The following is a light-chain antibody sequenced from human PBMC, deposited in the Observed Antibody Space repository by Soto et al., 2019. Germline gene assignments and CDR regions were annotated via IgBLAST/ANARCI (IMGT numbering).Light chain of an antibody. CDR2: GTK. CDR1: QSVSGN. Sequence: EIVMTQSPDTLSVSPGERATLSCRASQSVSGNLAWYQQKPGQAPRLLIYGTKTRATGVPARFSGSGSGTEFTLTISSLQSEDFAIYYCQQYKNRPPWTFGQGTKLEIK. J-gene: IGKJ1*01. CDR3: QQYKNRPPWT. V-gene: IGKV3-15*01.